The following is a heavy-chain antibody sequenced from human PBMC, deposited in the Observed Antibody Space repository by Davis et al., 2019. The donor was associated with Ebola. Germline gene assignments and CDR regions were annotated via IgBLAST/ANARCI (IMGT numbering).Heavy chain of an antibody. Sequence: GESLKISCAASILTFSSFGMHWVRQTPGKGLEWVAFISYDGSNKYYTDSVKGRFTISRDNSKNTLYLQMNSLRAEDSAVYYCANDRGMATILDWYFDLWGRGTLVTVSS. CDR1: ILTFSSFG. CDR2: ISYDGSNK. D-gene: IGHD5-24*01. J-gene: IGHJ2*01. V-gene: IGHV3-30*18. CDR3: ANDRGMATILDWYFDL.